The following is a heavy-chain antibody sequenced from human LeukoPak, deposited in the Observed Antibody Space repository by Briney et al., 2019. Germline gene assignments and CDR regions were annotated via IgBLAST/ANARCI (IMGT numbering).Heavy chain of an antibody. J-gene: IGHJ4*02. Sequence: GGSLRLSCSASGFTFSSYGMHWVRQAPGKGLEWVAVISYDGSNKYYADSVKGRFTISRDNSKNTLYLQMNSLRAEDTAVYYCARERWSGYYRGGLDYWGQGTLVTVSS. CDR2: ISYDGSNK. V-gene: IGHV3-30*03. D-gene: IGHD3-3*01. CDR1: GFTFSSYG. CDR3: ARERWSGYYRGGLDY.